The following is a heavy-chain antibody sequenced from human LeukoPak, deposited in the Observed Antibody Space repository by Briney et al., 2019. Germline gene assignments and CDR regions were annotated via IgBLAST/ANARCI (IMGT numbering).Heavy chain of an antibody. CDR2: INHSGST. CDR1: GGSFSGYY. D-gene: IGHD3-22*01. CDR3: ARPAYYDSRAFDY. J-gene: IGHJ4*02. Sequence: SETLSLTCAVYGGSFSGYYWSWIRQPPGKGLEWIGEINHSGSTNYNPSLKSRVTISVDTSKNQFSLKLSSVTAADTAVYYCARPAYYDSRAFDYWAREPWSPSPQ. V-gene: IGHV4-34*01.